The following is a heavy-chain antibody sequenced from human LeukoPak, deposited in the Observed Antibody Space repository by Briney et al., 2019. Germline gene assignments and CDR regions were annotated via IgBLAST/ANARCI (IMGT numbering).Heavy chain of an antibody. J-gene: IGHJ6*02. Sequence: SETLSLTCTVSGGSISSSSYYWGWIRQPPGKGLEWIGSIYYSGSTYYNPSLKSRVTISVDTSKNQFSLKLSSVTAADTAVYYCARGHPGPQQQLALYYYYYGMDVWGQGTTVTVSS. V-gene: IGHV4-39*07. D-gene: IGHD6-13*01. CDR2: IYYSGST. CDR3: ARGHPGPQQQLALYYYYYGMDV. CDR1: GGSISSSSYY.